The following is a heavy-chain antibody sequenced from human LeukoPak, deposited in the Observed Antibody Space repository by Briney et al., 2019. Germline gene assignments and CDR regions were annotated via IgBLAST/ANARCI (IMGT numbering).Heavy chain of an antibody. CDR1: GGSISSYY. Sequence: SETLSLTCTVSGGSISSYYWSWIRQPPGKGLEWIGYIYYSGSTNYNPSLKSRVTISVDTSKNQFSLKLSSVTAADTAVYYCNGRIAAGNMDVWGKGTTVTVSS. D-gene: IGHD6-13*01. J-gene: IGHJ6*03. CDR3: NGRIAAGNMDV. CDR2: IYYSGST. V-gene: IGHV4-59*12.